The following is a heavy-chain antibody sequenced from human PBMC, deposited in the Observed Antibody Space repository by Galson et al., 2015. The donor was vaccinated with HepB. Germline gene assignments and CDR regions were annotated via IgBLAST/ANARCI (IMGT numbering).Heavy chain of an antibody. D-gene: IGHD3-22*01. CDR3: ARDLDSSGYHHYFDY. V-gene: IGHV1-46*01. CDR2: INPSGGCT. CDR1: GYTFTSYY. Sequence: SVKVSCKASGYTFTSYYMHWVRQAPGQGLEWMGIINPSGGCTSYAQKFQGRVTMTRDTSTSTVYMELSSLRSEDTAVYHCARDLDSSGYHHYFDYWGQGTLVTVSS. J-gene: IGHJ4*02.